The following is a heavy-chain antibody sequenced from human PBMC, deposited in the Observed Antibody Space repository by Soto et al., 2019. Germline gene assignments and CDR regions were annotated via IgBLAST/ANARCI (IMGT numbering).Heavy chain of an antibody. D-gene: IGHD3-3*01. CDR2: INPHGGST. V-gene: IGHV1-46*01. CDR1: GDTFTSHY. J-gene: IGHJ5*02. CDR3: ARSSGGNFGIIIEGSNWFDP. Sequence: ASVKVSCKAPGDTFTSHYLNWVRQAPGQGLEWMGVINPHGGSTKYAQKFQGRVTMTRDTSRSTVYVELRSLRSDDTAIYYCARSSGGNFGIIIEGSNWFDPWGQGTLVTVSS.